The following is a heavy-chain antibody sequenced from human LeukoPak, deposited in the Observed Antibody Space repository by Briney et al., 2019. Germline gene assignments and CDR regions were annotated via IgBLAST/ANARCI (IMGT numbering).Heavy chain of an antibody. CDR2: IGSGTDTI. D-gene: IGHD3-10*01. V-gene: IGHV3-48*01. Sequence: GGSLRLSCAASGFTFSSYTMNWVRQAPGKGLEWVSYIGSGTDTIDYADSVKGRFTISRDNAKNSLYLQMNSLRTEDTAVYHCAKGGGDLGSGTLDYWGQGTLVTVSS. CDR1: GFTFSSYT. CDR3: AKGGGDLGSGTLDY. J-gene: IGHJ4*02.